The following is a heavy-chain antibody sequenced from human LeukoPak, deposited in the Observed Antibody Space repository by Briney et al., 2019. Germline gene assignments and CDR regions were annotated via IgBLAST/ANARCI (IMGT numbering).Heavy chain of an antibody. CDR1: GGSISSYY. CDR3: ARATTVTTNYYGMDV. J-gene: IGHJ6*02. D-gene: IGHD4-17*01. Sequence: SETLSLTCTVSGGSISSYYWSWVRQPPGKGLEWIGYIYYSGTTYYNPSLKSRVIISVDTSKNQFSLKLSSVTAADTAVYYCARATTVTTNYYGMDVWGQGTTVTVSS. V-gene: IGHV4-30-4*01. CDR2: IYYSGTT.